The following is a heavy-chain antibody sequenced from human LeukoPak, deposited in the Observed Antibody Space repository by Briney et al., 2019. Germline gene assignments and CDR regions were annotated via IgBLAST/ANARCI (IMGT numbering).Heavy chain of an antibody. CDR2: TFKSGTT. D-gene: IGHD3-22*01. CDR3: AREGGYYGTPDY. V-gene: IGHV4-61*02. J-gene: IGHJ4*02. CDR1: GDSVSSGTYY. Sequence: SGTLSDTCIVSGDSVSSGTYYWTWIRQPAGKGLEWLGRTFKSGTTNYNPSLKSLVTTSLNTSKNQFSLKLSSVTAADTAVYYCAREGGYYGTPDYWGQGTLVTVSS.